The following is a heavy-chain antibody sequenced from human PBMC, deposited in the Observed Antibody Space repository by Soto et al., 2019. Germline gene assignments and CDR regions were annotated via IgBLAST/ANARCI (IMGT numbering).Heavy chain of an antibody. CDR1: GGSVSGNNYY. CDR3: ARHKTTEILFDY. CDR2: MYYSGST. Sequence: SETLSLTCTVSGGSVSGNNYYWGWIRQPPGKGLEWIASMYYSGSTYYNPSLKSRISISIDTSKNQISLQLRSVTAADTAMYYGARHKTTEILFDYWGRGTLVTVSS. J-gene: IGHJ4*02. V-gene: IGHV4-39*01. D-gene: IGHD4-17*01.